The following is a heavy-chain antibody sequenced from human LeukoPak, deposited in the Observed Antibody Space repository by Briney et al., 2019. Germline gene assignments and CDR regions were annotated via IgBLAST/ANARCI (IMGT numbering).Heavy chain of an antibody. Sequence: SETLSLTCTVSGGSISSGGYYWSWIRQPPGKGLEWIGYIYHSGSTYYNPSLKSRVTISVDRSKNQFSLKLSSVTAADTAVYYCARDRSNYGQVDYWGQGTLVTVSS. J-gene: IGHJ4*02. D-gene: IGHD4-11*01. V-gene: IGHV4-30-2*01. CDR2: IYHSGST. CDR1: GGSISSGGYY. CDR3: ARDRSNYGQVDY.